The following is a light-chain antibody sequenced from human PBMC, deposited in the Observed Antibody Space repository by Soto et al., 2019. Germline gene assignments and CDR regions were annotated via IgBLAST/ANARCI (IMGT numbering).Light chain of an antibody. J-gene: IGKJ3*01. CDR3: QQYDSLSRFT. CDR1: QDINNY. V-gene: IGKV1-33*01. CDR2: DAS. Sequence: DIQMTQSPSSLSASVGDRVTITCQASQDINNYLNWYQQKPGKAPKLLIYDASNLQTGVPSRFSGSGSGTDFPFTISSLQPEDIATYYCQQYDSLSRFTFGPGTKVDLK.